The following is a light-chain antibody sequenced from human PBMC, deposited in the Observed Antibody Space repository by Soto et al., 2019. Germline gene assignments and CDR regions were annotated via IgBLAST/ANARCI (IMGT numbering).Light chain of an antibody. J-gene: IGKJ4*01. Sequence: IALTQSPATLSLSPGERATLSCRASQSVGTYLAWYQQKPGQAPRLLIYDASNRATGITARFSGSGSGTDFTLTISSLEPEDFAVYSCQQHSTWLTFGGGTKVEIK. CDR1: QSVGTY. V-gene: IGKV3-11*01. CDR2: DAS. CDR3: QQHSTWLT.